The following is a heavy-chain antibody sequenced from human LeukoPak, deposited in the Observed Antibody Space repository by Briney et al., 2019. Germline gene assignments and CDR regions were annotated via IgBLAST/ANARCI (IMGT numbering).Heavy chain of an antibody. D-gene: IGHD4-11*01. V-gene: IGHV1-69*13. Sequence: SVKVSCKASGGTFSSYAISWVRQAPGQGLEWMGGIIPIFGTANYAQKFQGRVTITADESTSTAYMEPSSLRSEDTAVYYCARGEVLNSNYVNYWGQGTLVTVSS. CDR2: IIPIFGTA. CDR3: ARGEVLNSNYVNY. J-gene: IGHJ4*02. CDR1: GGTFSSYA.